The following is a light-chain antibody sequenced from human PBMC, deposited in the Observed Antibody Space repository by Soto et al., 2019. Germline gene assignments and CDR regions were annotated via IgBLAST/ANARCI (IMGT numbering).Light chain of an antibody. CDR1: QSVSSN. V-gene: IGKV3-15*01. J-gene: IGKJ2*01. CDR2: GAS. CDR3: QQYNKWPPYT. Sequence: EIVMTQSPATLSVSPVERATLSCRASQSVSSNLAWYQQKPGQTPRLLIYGASTRATGIPARFSGSGSGTEFTLTISSLQSEDFAVYYCQQYNKWPPYTFGQGTKLEIK.